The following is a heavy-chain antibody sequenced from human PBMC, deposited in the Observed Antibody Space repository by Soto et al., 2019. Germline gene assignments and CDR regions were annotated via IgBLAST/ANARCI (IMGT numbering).Heavy chain of an antibody. J-gene: IGHJ4*02. CDR1: GGSLTGYY. D-gene: IGHD5-12*01. CDR2: VKDGGST. V-gene: IGHV4-34*01. Sequence: SETLSLTCTVNGGSLTGYYWSWIRQPPGKGLEWIGEVKDGGSTNYSPSLRGRVSISADTSKNHFSLRLNSVTAADTAVYFCARGQEGIVATHWDQGALVTVS. CDR3: ARGQEGIVATH.